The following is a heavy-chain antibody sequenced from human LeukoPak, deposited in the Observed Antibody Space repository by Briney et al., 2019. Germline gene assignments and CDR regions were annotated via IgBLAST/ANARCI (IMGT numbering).Heavy chain of an antibody. CDR2: ISYDGSNK. V-gene: IGHV3-30*04. J-gene: IGHJ4*02. CDR3: ARGRGYSGYVGY. Sequence: GGSLRLSCAASGFTFSSYAMHWVRQAPGKGLEWVAVISYDGSNKYYADSVKGRFTISRDNSKNTLYLQMNSLRAEDTAVYYCARGRGYSGYVGYWGQGTLVTVSS. D-gene: IGHD5-12*01. CDR1: GFTFSSYA.